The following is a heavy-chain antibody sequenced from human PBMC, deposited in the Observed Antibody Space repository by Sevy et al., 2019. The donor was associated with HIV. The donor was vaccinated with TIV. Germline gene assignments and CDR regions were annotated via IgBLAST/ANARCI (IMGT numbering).Heavy chain of an antibody. Sequence: GGSLRLSCDASGFTFDMYWMQWVRQAPGKGLEWVANIRQDGNEIYYAASVRGRFTISRDNAKGSLYLQMNNVRVEDTATYYCARRYFDLWGQGTLVTVSS. CDR3: ARRYFDL. V-gene: IGHV3-7*03. J-gene: IGHJ4*02. CDR1: GFTFDMYW. CDR2: IRQDGNEI.